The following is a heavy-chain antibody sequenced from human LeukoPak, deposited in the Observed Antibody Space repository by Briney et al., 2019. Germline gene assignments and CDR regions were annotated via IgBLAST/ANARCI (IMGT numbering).Heavy chain of an antibody. J-gene: IGHJ4*02. Sequence: GGSLRLSCAASGFTFSSYSMTWVRQAPGKGLEWVANIKPDGTTKFYVDSVKGRFTISRDNALNSLYLQMNSLRAEDTAIYYCARSIPYGTTWYGRSDYWGQGTLVTVSS. CDR2: IKPDGTTK. D-gene: IGHD6-13*01. CDR1: GFTFSSYS. CDR3: ARSIPYGTTWYGRSDY. V-gene: IGHV3-7*03.